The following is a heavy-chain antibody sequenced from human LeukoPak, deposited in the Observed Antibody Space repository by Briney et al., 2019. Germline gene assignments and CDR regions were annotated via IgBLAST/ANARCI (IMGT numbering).Heavy chain of an antibody. CDR3: AKGNTKSYYFDD. V-gene: IGHV3-23*01. CDR1: GFTFSSYA. Sequence: GGSLRPSCAAPGFTFSSYAMSCVRQAPGKGLEWVSAISGSGGSTHYADSVKGRFTIPRDNSKNTLYLQMNSLRAEDTAVYYCAKGNTKSYYFDDWGQGTLVTVSS. CDR2: ISGSGGST. J-gene: IGHJ4*02. D-gene: IGHD1-26*01.